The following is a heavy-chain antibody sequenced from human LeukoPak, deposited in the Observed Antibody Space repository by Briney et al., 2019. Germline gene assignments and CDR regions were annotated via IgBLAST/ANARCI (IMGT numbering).Heavy chain of an antibody. D-gene: IGHD6-13*01. CDR3: AKEFSSWYNY. J-gene: IGHJ4*02. Sequence: GGSLRLSCAASGFTFSSYGMHWVRQAPGKGLEGVAFIRYDGSNKYYADSVKGRFTISRDNSKNTLYLQMNSLRAEDTAVYYCAKEFSSWYNYWGQGTLVTVSS. V-gene: IGHV3-30*02. CDR2: IRYDGSNK. CDR1: GFTFSSYG.